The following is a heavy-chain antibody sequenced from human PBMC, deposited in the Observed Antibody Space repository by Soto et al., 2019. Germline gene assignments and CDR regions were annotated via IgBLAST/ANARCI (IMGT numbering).Heavy chain of an antibody. D-gene: IGHD6-19*01. Sequence: PGGSLRLSCAASGFTFSSYAMHWVRQAPGKGLEWVAVISYDGSNKYYADSVKGRFTISRDNSKNTLYLQMNSLRAEDTAVYYCARTAPLQWLVQGGWFDPWGQGTLVTVSS. CDR3: ARTAPLQWLVQGGWFDP. CDR1: GFTFSSYA. CDR2: ISYDGSNK. J-gene: IGHJ5*02. V-gene: IGHV3-30-3*01.